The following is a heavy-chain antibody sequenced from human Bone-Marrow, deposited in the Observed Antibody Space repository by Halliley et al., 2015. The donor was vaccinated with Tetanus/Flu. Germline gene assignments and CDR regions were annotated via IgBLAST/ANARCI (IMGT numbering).Heavy chain of an antibody. D-gene: IGHD6-19*01. CDR1: GGSFSGYY. V-gene: IGHV4-34*01. Sequence: TLSLTCAVYGGSFSGYYWSWIRQPPRKGLQWIGETNHSGSTNYNPSLKSRVTISVDTSKNQFSLKLSSVTAADTAVYYCASSGWSRGYWGQGTLVTVSS. CDR2: TNHSGST. CDR3: ASSGWSRGY. J-gene: IGHJ4*02.